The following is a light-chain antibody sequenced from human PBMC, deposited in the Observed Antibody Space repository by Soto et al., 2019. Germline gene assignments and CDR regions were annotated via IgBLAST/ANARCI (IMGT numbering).Light chain of an antibody. CDR2: DTT. CDR3: LLSYNGAPAV. V-gene: IGLV7-46*01. CDR1: TGAVTSGYY. Sequence: QAVLTQEPSLTVSPGGTVTLTCASSTGAVTSGYYPNWFQQKPGQAPRALIYDTTNRHSWTPARFSGSILGGKAALILSGAQPEDEAEYYCLLSYNGAPAVFGGGTQLTVL. J-gene: IGLJ7*01.